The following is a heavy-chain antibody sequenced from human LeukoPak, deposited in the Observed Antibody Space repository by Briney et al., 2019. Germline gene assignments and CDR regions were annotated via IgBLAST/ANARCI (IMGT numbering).Heavy chain of an antibody. Sequence: ASVKVSCKASEYTFTAYYVHWVRQAPGQGLEWMGWINPNSGDTNFAQNFQGRVTMTRDTSISTAYMELRSLSSDDTAVYYCARGRQLHLGELFPFAEFFQPWGQGTLVTVFS. CDR1: EYTFTAYY. CDR2: INPNSGDT. V-gene: IGHV1-2*02. J-gene: IGHJ1*01. CDR3: ARGRQLHLGELFPFAEFFQP. D-gene: IGHD3-16*01.